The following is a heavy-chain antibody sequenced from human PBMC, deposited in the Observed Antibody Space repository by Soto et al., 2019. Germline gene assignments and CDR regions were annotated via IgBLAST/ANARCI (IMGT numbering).Heavy chain of an antibody. CDR3: ARHLAVAAELDV. D-gene: IGHD6-19*01. J-gene: IGHJ6*02. CDR2: ISYDGSNK. CDR1: GFTFSSYA. Sequence: QVQLVESGGGVVQPGRSLRLSCAASGFTFSSYAMHWVRQAPGKGLEWVAVISYDGSNKYYADSVKGRFTISRDNSKNTLYLQMNSLRAEDTAVYYCARHLAVAAELDVWGQGTTVTVSS. V-gene: IGHV3-30-3*01.